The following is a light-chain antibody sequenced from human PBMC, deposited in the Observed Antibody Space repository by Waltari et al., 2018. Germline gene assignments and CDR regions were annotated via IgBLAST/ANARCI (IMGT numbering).Light chain of an antibody. V-gene: IGLV2-8*01. CDR2: EVS. CDR3: SSYVANNNPV. CDR1: SSDVGGYNF. J-gene: IGLJ3*02. Sequence: QSALTQPPSASGSPGQSVTISCTGTSSDVGGYNFVSWYQHHPGKAPRLIIYEVSARPSGVPYRFSGSKSGNTASLTVSGLQAEDEADYYCSSYVANNNPVFGGGTKLTVL.